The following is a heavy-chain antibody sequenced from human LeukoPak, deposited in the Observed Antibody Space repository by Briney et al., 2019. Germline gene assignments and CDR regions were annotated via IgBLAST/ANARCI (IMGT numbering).Heavy chain of an antibody. CDR2: IYYSGST. Sequence: PSETLSLTCTVSGGPISSSSYYWGWIRQPPGKGLEWIGSIYYSGSTYYNPSLKSRVTISVDTSKNQFSLKLSSVTAADTAVYSCARRPYDSSGYYYVNWFFDLWGRGTLVTVSS. V-gene: IGHV4-39*01. J-gene: IGHJ2*01. CDR3: ARRPYDSSGYYYVNWFFDL. CDR1: GGPISSSSYY. D-gene: IGHD3-22*01.